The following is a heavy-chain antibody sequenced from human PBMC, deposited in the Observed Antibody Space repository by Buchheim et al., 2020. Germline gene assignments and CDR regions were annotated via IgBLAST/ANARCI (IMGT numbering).Heavy chain of an antibody. CDR3: AKDFRSFFGVAEDRFYYYDGMDV. D-gene: IGHD3-3*01. V-gene: IGHV3-30*18. J-gene: IGHJ6*02. CDR2: ISYDGSNK. Sequence: QVQLVESGGGVVQPGRSLRLSCAASGFTFSSYGMHWVRQAPGKGLEWVAVISYDGSNKYYADSVKGRFTISRDNSKTTLYLQMNSLRAEDTAVYYCAKDFRSFFGVAEDRFYYYDGMDVWGQGTT. CDR1: GFTFSSYG.